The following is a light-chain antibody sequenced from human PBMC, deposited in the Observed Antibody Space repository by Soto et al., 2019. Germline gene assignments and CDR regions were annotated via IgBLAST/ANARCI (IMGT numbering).Light chain of an antibody. V-gene: IGLV2-8*01. CDR2: EVS. CDR3: SSYAGSNNFV. CDR1: SSDVGGYNY. Sequence: QSVLTQPPSASGSPVQSVTISCTGTSSDVGGYNYVSWYQQHPGKAPKFIIYEVSKRPSGVPDRFSGSKSGNTASLTVSRLQAEDEADYYCSSYAGSNNFVFGTGTKVTVL. J-gene: IGLJ1*01.